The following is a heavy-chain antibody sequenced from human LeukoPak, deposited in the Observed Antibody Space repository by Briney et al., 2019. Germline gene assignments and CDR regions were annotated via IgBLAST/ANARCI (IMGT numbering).Heavy chain of an antibody. J-gene: IGHJ4*02. CDR1: GGSISSGSYY. CDR3: ARESPYYLDFDY. Sequence: SQTLSLTCTVSGGSISSGSYYWSWIRQPAGKGLQGIGRVYTSGSTTYNPSLKSRVTISVDTSKNQFSLKLGSVTAADPAVYYCARESPYYLDFDYWGQGTLVTVSS. V-gene: IGHV4-61*02. D-gene: IGHD3-10*01. CDR2: VYTSGST.